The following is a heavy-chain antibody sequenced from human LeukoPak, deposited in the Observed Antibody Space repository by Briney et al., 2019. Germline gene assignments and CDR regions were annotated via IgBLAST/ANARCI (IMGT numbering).Heavy chain of an antibody. D-gene: IGHD3-22*01. CDR3: ARHAYYYDSSGYYYFDY. J-gene: IGHJ4*02. CDR1: GYSFTSYW. CDR2: IYPGDSDT. Sequence: GESLKISCQGSGYSFTSYWIGWVRPLPGKGLEWMGIIYPGDSDTRYSPSFQGQVTISADKSISTAYLQWSSLKASDTAMYYCARHAYYYDSSGYYYFDYWGQGTLVTVSS. V-gene: IGHV5-51*01.